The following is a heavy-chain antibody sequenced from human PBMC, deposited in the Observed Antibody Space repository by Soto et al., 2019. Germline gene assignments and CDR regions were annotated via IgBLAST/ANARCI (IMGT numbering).Heavy chain of an antibody. CDR2: IYWDDDK. CDR1: GFSLNTGGVG. V-gene: IGHV2-5*02. J-gene: IGHJ6*02. Sequence: QITLKESGPTLVKPTQTLTLTCTISGFSLNTGGVGVGWIRQPPGKALEWLALIYWDDDKRYSPSLKSRLTITRDTAKHRVVLKMTNMDPLDTATYSCEYSRCGGDCLQPYSSHHYCGLDVWGQGTTVPVSS. D-gene: IGHD2-21*02. CDR3: EYSRCGGDCLQPYSSHHYCGLDV.